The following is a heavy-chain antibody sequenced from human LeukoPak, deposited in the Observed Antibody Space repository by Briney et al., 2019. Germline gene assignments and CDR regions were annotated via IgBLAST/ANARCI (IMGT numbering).Heavy chain of an antibody. CDR3: ARLGAGPTYYDFWSGYSSFYFDY. D-gene: IGHD3-3*01. Sequence: PGGSLRLSCAASGFTFSSYWMSWVRQAPGKGLEWIGGIHYSGNTYYNPSLKSRVTISIDTSKNQFSLKLSSVTAADTAVYYCARLGAGPTYYDFWSGYSSFYFDYWGQGTLVTVSS. CDR2: IHYSGNT. J-gene: IGHJ4*02. V-gene: IGHV4-39*01. CDR1: GFTFSSYW.